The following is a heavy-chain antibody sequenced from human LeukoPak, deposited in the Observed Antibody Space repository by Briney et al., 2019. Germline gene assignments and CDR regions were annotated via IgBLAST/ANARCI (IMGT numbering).Heavy chain of an antibody. J-gene: IGHJ4*02. CDR2: IYPGDSDT. D-gene: IGHD3-10*01. CDR3: ARRDSDYYGSGSYSYYFDY. Sequence: GESLKISCKGSGYSFTSYWIGWVRQMPGKGLEWMGIIYPGDSDTRYSPSFQGQVTISADKSISTAYLQWSSLKASDTAMYYCARRDSDYYGSGSYSYYFDYWGQGTLVTVSS. CDR1: GYSFTSYW. V-gene: IGHV5-51*01.